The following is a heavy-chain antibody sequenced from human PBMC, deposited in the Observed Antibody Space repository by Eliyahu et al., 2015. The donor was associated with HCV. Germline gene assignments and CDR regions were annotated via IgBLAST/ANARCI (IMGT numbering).Heavy chain of an antibody. J-gene: IGHJ3*02. CDR2: IWYDGSNK. V-gene: IGHV3-33*01. Sequence: QVQLVESGGGVVXPGRSLRLSCAASGFTFSSYGMXWVPQAPGKGLEWVAVIWYDGSNKYYADSVKGRFTISRDNSKNTLYLQMNSLRAEDTAVYYCAVGESDSFDIWGQGTMVTVSS. CDR3: AVGESDSFDI. D-gene: IGHD3-10*01. CDR1: GFTFSSYG.